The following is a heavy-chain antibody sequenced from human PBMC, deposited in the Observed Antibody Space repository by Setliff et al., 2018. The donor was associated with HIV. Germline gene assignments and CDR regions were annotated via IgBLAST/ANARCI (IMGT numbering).Heavy chain of an antibody. Sequence: GGSLRLSCEASGFTFRSYEMNWVRQAPGEGLEWVSYISVTGNTIFYGDSVEGRFTISRDNAKNSLYLQMNSLRADDTAVYYCARSIRANWGGNDALDFWGQGTKVTVSS. CDR2: ISVTGNTI. CDR1: GFTFRSYE. CDR3: ARSIRANWGGNDALDF. V-gene: IGHV3-48*03. J-gene: IGHJ3*01. D-gene: IGHD7-27*01.